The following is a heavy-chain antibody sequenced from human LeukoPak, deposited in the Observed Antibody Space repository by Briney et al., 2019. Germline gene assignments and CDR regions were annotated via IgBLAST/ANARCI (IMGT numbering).Heavy chain of an antibody. V-gene: IGHV7-4-1*02. CDR3: AREYSYGYVYWFDP. D-gene: IGHD5-18*01. CDR2: INTNTGNP. Sequence: ASVKVSCKASGYTFTSYAMNWVRQAPGQGLEWMGWINTNTGNPTYAQGFTGRFVFSLDTSVSTAYLQISSLKAEDTAVYYCAREYSYGYVYWFDPWGQGTLVTVSS. CDR1: GYTFTSYA. J-gene: IGHJ5*02.